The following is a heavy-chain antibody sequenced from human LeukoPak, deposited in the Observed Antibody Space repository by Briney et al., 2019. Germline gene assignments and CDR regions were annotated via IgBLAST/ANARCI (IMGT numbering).Heavy chain of an antibody. CDR1: GDSTTNINYY. CDR3: ARTSELPKLATDAFDI. CDR2: IYYSGST. D-gene: IGHD1-1*01. Sequence: SETLSLTCTVSGDSTTNINYYWGWIRQPPGKGLEWIGSIYYSGSTYYNPSLKSRVTISVDTSKNQFSLKLSSVTAADTAVYYCARTSELPKLATDAFDIWGQGTMVTVSS. J-gene: IGHJ3*02. V-gene: IGHV4-39*07.